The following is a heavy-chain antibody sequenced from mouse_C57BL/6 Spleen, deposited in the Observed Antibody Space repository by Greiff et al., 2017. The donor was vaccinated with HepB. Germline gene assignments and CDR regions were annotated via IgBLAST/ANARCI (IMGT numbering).Heavy chain of an antibody. J-gene: IGHJ3*01. Sequence: QVQLQQSGTELVKPGASVKLSCKASGYTFTSYWMHWVKQRPGQGLEWIGNINPSNGGTNYNEKFKSKATLTVDKSSSTAYMQLSSLTSEDSAVYYCARSYYYGSSYVGWFAYWGQGTLVTVSA. CDR3: ARSYYYGSSYVGWFAY. CDR2: INPSNGGT. V-gene: IGHV1-53*01. D-gene: IGHD1-1*01. CDR1: GYTFTSYW.